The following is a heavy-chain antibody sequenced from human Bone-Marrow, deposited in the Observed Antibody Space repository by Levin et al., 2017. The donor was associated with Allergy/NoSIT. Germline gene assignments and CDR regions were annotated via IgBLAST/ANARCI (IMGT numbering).Heavy chain of an antibody. Sequence: QPGGSLRLSCAASGFTFTSYGMHWVRQAPGKGLEWVAVIWYSGSRQYYGESVKGRFTISRDSSKNTLFPQMNNLTVEDTAVYFCARDIGYEATFYGLDVWGQGTTVTVSS. D-gene: IGHD5-12*01. CDR2: IWYSGSRQ. CDR3: ARDIGYEATFYGLDV. V-gene: IGHV3-33*01. J-gene: IGHJ6*02. CDR1: GFTFTSYG.